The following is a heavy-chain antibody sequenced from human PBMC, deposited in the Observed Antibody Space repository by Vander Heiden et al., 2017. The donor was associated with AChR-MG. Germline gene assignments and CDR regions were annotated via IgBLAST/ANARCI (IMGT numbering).Heavy chain of an antibody. CDR3: ARAEPHYDSNGYYYGPHAFDI. V-gene: IGHV1-46*01. Sequence: QVQLVQSGAEVKKPGASVKVSCKASGYTFTSYYMHWVRQAPGQGLEWMGIINPSGGSTSYAQKFQGRVTMTRDTSTSTVYMELSSLRSEDTAVYYCARAEPHYDSNGYYYGPHAFDIWGQGTMVTVSS. CDR1: GYTFTSYY. J-gene: IGHJ3*02. D-gene: IGHD3-22*01. CDR2: INPSGGST.